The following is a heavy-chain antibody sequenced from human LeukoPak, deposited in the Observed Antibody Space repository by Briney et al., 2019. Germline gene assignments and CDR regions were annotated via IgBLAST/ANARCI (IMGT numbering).Heavy chain of an antibody. Sequence: GGSLRLSCAASGFTFSSYWMSWVRQAPGKGLEWVANIKQEGGSEKYYVDSVKGRFTISRDNAKNSLYLQMNSLRAEDTAVYYCARVSGRYGGAFDNWGQGTLVTVSS. D-gene: IGHD1-26*01. V-gene: IGHV3-7*05. CDR1: GFTFSSYW. CDR2: IKQEGGSEK. J-gene: IGHJ4*02. CDR3: ARVSGRYGGAFDN.